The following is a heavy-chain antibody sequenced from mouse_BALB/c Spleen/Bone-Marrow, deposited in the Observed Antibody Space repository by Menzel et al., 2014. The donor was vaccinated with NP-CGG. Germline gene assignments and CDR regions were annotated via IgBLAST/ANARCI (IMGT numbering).Heavy chain of an antibody. D-gene: IGHD1-1*01. V-gene: IGHV14-3*02. J-gene: IGHJ1*01. CDR2: IDPANGNT. CDR1: GFNIKDTY. CDR3: ARGGSSYGWYFDV. Sequence: EVQLQQSGAELVKPGASVKLSCTASGFNIKDTYMHWVKQRPEQGLEWLGRIDPANGNTKYDPKFQGKATITADTSSNTAYLQLSSLTSEDTAVYYCARGGSSYGWYFDVWGAGTTVTVSS.